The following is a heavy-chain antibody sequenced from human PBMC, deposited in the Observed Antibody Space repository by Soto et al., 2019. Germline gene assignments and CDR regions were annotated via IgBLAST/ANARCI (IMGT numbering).Heavy chain of an antibody. J-gene: IGHJ4*02. CDR1: GGTFSSYI. D-gene: IGHD6-19*01. V-gene: IGHV1-69*02. CDR3: ARAEYSGGWPVGS. CDR2: IIPILDIA. Sequence: QVQLVQSGAEVKKPGSSVKVSCKASGGTFSSYIINWVRQAPGQGLEWMGRIIPILDIADYAQKFQGRVTITADKSTSRAYMELRSVRSEGTAVYYRARAEYSGGWPVGSWGQGTLVTVSS.